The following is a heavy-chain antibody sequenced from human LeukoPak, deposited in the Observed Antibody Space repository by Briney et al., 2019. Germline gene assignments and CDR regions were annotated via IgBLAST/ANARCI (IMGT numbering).Heavy chain of an antibody. Sequence: GASVKVSCKASGYTFTSYAMNWVRQAPGQGLEWMGWINTNTGNPTYAQGFTGRFVFSLDTSVSTAYLQISSLKAEDTAMYYCARGIAVAGNSVSYYYYGMDVWGQGTTVTVSS. CDR3: ARGIAVAGNSVSYYYYGMDV. D-gene: IGHD6-19*01. J-gene: IGHJ6*02. CDR1: GYTFTSYA. CDR2: INTNTGNP. V-gene: IGHV7-4-1*02.